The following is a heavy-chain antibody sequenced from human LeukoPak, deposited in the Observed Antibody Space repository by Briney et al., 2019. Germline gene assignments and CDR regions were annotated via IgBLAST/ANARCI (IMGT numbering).Heavy chain of an antibody. CDR2: ISAYNGNT. CDR3: AREGQQLVTGWDYYYGMDV. Sequence: ASVKVSCKASGYIFTSYGISWVRQAPGQGLEWMGWISAYNGNTNYAQKLQGRVTMTTDTSTSTAYMELRSLRSDDTAVYYCAREGQQLVTGWDYYYGMDVWGQGTTVTVSS. V-gene: IGHV1-18*01. CDR1: GYIFTSYG. J-gene: IGHJ6*02. D-gene: IGHD6-13*01.